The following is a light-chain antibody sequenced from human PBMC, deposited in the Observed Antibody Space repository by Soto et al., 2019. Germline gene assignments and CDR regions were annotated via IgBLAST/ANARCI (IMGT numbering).Light chain of an antibody. CDR2: GTS. CDR1: QNVGRN. V-gene: IGKV3-15*01. J-gene: IGKJ2*01. Sequence: EIVMTQSPDTLSVSPGERATLSCRASQNVGRNVAWYQQRPGQAPRLLIHGTSTRAADIPARFSGSVSGTEFTLTINGLQPKFFLFYYCQKYNNCPPLSTLAKGTKREIK. CDR3: QKYNNCPPLST.